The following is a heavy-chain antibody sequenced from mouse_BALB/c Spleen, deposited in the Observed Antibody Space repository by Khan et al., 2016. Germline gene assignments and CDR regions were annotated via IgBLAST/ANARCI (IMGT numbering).Heavy chain of an antibody. V-gene: IGHV1-77*01. CDR1: GYTFTDYY. CDR2: IFPGIGIT. J-gene: IGHJ4*01. CDR3: ARSYDGYFAMDY. D-gene: IGHD1-2*01. Sequence: QVQLKESGTELPRPGASVKLSCKASGYTFTDYYLHWVKQRTGQGLGWIGEIFPGIGITYYNEKFKGKASLTADTSSSQAYLQPSSLTSEDSAVYFCARSYDGYFAMDYWGHGASVTVSS.